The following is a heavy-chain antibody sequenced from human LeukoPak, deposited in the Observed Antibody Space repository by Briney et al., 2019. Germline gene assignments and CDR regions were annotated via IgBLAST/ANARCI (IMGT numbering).Heavy chain of an antibody. Sequence: SETLSLTCTVSGGSISSSYYYWGWIRQPPGKGLEWIGSIYYSGSTYYNPSLKSRVTISVDTSKNQFSLKLSSVTAADTAVYYCARAASYYYYYGMDVWGQGTTVTVSS. CDR3: ARAASYYYYYGMDV. V-gene: IGHV4-39*07. CDR2: IYYSGST. J-gene: IGHJ6*02. CDR1: GGSISSSYYY.